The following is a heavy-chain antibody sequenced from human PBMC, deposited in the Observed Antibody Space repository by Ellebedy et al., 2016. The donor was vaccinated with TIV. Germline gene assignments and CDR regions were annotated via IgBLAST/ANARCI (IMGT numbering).Heavy chain of an antibody. CDR3: ARDNDGDGFDY. CDR2: ISSRSSYI. CDR1: GFSFNTSS. Sequence: PGGSLRLSCVASGFSFNTSSMNWVRQAPGKGLEWVASISSRSSYIYYADSVKGRFSISRDNAENSLFLQMGSLRAEDTAIYYGARDNDGDGFDYWGQGTLVTVSS. D-gene: IGHD3-10*01. J-gene: IGHJ4*02. V-gene: IGHV3-21*01.